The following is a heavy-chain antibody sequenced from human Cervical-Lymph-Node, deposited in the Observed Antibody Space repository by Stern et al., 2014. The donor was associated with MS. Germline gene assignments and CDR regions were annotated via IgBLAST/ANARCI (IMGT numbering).Heavy chain of an antibody. D-gene: IGHD3-10*01. CDR3: ALIVRGVLKN. CDR1: GFSLSTTGVG. V-gene: IGHV2-5*02. Sequence: ESGPTLVEPTQTLTLTCTFSGFSLSTTGVGVGWIRQPPGKAPEWLALIYWDDDKRYSPSLRSRLTITKDTSKSQVVLTMSNMDPVDTGTHYCALIVRGVLKNWGQGTLVTVSS. CDR2: IYWDDDK. J-gene: IGHJ4*02.